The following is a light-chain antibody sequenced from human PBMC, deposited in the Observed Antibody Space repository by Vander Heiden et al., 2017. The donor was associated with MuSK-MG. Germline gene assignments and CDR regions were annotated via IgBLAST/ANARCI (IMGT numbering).Light chain of an antibody. J-gene: IGKJ4*01. CDR3: QRYDTSRLT. CDR1: QSLSSSS. CDR2: GAS. V-gene: IGKV3-20*01. Sequence: EVVLTQSPDTLSSSSGERATLSCRASQSLSSSSLAWYQHKPGHAPRPLIYGASSRATGIPDRFSGSGSGTDFTLTISRLEPEDFAVYYCQRYDTSRLTFGGGTKVGIK.